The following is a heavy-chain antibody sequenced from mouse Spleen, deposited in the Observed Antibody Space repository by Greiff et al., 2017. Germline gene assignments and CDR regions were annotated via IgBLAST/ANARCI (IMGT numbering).Heavy chain of an antibody. CDR3: ARGTLGTSFAY. CDR2: FHPYNDDT. Sequence: QVQLQQSGAELVKPGASVKMSCKASGYTFTTYPIEWMKQNHGKSLEWIGNFHPYNDDTKYNEKFKGKATLTVDKSSSTAYMQLSSLTSEDSAVYYCARGTLGTSFAYWGQGTLVTVSA. J-gene: IGHJ3*01. V-gene: IGHV1-47*01. CDR1: GYTFTTYP.